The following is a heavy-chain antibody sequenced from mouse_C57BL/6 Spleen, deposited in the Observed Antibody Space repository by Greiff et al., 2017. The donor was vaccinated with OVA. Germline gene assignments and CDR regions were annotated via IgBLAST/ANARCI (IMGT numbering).Heavy chain of an antibody. J-gene: IGHJ3*01. CDR3: ARGSGSSPAWFAY. V-gene: IGHV3-6*01. D-gene: IGHD1-1*01. CDR2: ISYDGSN. CDR1: GYSITSGYY. Sequence: ESGPGLVKPSQSLSLTCSVTGYSITSGYYWNWIRQFPGNKLEWMGYISYDGSNNYNPSLKNRISITRDTSKNQFFLKLNSVTTEDTATYYCARGSGSSPAWFAYWGQGTLVTVSA.